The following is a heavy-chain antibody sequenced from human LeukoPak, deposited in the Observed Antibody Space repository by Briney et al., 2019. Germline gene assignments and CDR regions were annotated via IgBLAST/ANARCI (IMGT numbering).Heavy chain of an antibody. D-gene: IGHD3-3*01. Sequence: SETLSLTCTVSGXSISSSDYKWGWIRQPPGKGLEWIGSIYYSGSAYYNPSLKSRVTISVDTSKNQFSLKLGSVTAADTAVFYCARQISAYYGMDVWGQGTTVTVSS. J-gene: IGHJ6*02. CDR2: IYYSGSA. V-gene: IGHV4-39*01. CDR3: ARQISAYYGMDV. CDR1: GXSISSSDYK.